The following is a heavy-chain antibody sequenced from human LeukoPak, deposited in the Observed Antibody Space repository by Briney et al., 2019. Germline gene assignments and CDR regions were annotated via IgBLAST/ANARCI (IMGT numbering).Heavy chain of an antibody. V-gene: IGHV3-23*01. CDR1: GFTFSNYW. CDR2: ISGSGGST. D-gene: IGHD1-26*01. CDR3: AKEGGSSLGGYYFDY. J-gene: IGHJ4*02. Sequence: GGSLRLSCAVSGFTFSNYWMSWVRQAPGKGLEWVSAISGSGGSTYYADSVKGRFTISRDNSKNTLYLQMNSLRAEDTAVYYCAKEGGSSLGGYYFDYWGQGTLVTVSS.